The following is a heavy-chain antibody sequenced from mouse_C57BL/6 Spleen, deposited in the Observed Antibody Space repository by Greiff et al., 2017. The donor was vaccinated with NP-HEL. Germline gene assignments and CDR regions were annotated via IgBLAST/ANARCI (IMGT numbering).Heavy chain of an antibody. CDR3: ARLYSNSWFAY. J-gene: IGHJ3*01. V-gene: IGHV5-15*01. CDR2: ISNLAYSI. D-gene: IGHD2-5*01. CDR1: GFTFSDYG. Sequence: EVKLMESGGGLVQPGGSLKLSCAASGFTFSDYGMAWVRQAPRKGPEWVAFISNLAYSIYYADTVTGRFTISRENAKNTLYLEMSSLRSEDTAMYYCARLYSNSWFAYWGQGTLVTVSA.